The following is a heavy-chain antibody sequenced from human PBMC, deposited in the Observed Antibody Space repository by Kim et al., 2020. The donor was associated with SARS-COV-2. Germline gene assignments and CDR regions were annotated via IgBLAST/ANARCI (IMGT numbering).Heavy chain of an antibody. V-gene: IGHV4-39*01. CDR3: ARQGGITMRVVVIQGAFDL. Sequence: SETLSLTCTVSGGSISSSSYYWGWIRQPPGKGLEWIGSIYYSGSTYYNPSLKSRVTISVDTCKNQFSLKLSSVTAADTAVYYCARQGGITMRVVVIQGAFDLWGRGTLVTVSS. CDR1: GGSISSSSYY. D-gene: IGHD3-22*01. J-gene: IGHJ2*01. CDR2: IYYSGST.